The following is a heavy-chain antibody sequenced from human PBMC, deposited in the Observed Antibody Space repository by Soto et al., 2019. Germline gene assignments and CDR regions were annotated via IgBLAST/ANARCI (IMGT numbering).Heavy chain of an antibody. V-gene: IGHV3-30*18. J-gene: IGHJ6*02. CDR1: GFTFSSYG. CDR3: AKDIGGYCSGGSCKVYYYYGMDV. CDR2: ISYDGSNK. Sequence: GGSLRLSCAASGFTFSSYGMHWVRQAPGKGLEWVAVISYDGSNKYYADSVKGRFTISRDNSKNTLYLQMNSLRAEDTAVYYCAKDIGGYCSGGSCKVYYYYGMDVWGQGTTVTVSS. D-gene: IGHD2-15*01.